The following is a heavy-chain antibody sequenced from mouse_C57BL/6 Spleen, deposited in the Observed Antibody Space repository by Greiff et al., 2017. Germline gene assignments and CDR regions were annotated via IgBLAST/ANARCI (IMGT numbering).Heavy chain of an antibody. CDR3: ARDYGNYDGGLAY. Sequence: VQLQQSGPELVKPGASVKISCKASGYTFTDYYINWVKQRPGQGLEWIGRIYPGGSNTKYNEKFKGKATLTVDTSSSTAYMQLSSLTSEDSAVYFCARDYGNYDGGLAYWGQGTLVTVSA. V-gene: IGHV1-84*01. CDR1: GYTFTDYY. D-gene: IGHD2-1*01. J-gene: IGHJ3*01. CDR2: IYPGGSNT.